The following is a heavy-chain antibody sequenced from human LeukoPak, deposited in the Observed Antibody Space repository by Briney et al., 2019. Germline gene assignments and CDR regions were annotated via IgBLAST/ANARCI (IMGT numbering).Heavy chain of an antibody. V-gene: IGHV4-34*01. CDR3: ARGHVAGANSTSGIVAIYFDF. CDR2: IKHSGGT. CDR1: GDSFSGYY. Sequence: PSETLSLTCAVFGDSFSGYYWTWVRQPPGKGLEWIGDIKHSGGTNYNPFLKSRVTMSVDTSKNQFSLILTSVTAADTAVYYCARGHVAGANSTSGIVAIYFDFWGQGTLVTVSS. D-gene: IGHD2-15*01. J-gene: IGHJ4*02.